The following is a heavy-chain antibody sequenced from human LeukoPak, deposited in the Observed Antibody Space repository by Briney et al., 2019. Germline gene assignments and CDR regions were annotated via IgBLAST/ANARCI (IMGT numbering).Heavy chain of an antibody. J-gene: IGHJ4*02. CDR1: GYTFTSYA. CDR2: INAGNGNT. Sequence: ASVTVSCKASGYTFTSYAMHWVRQAPGQRLEWMGWINAGNGNTKYSQEFQGRVTITRNTSISTAYMELSSLRSEDTAVYYCARANWNGSYYFDYWGQGTLVTVSS. D-gene: IGHD1-1*01. CDR3: ARANWNGSYYFDY. V-gene: IGHV1-3*03.